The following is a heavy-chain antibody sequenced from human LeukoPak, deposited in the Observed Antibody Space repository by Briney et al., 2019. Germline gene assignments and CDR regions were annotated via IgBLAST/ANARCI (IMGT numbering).Heavy chain of an antibody. CDR3: ARSVDVLRYFDWLYYYYGMDV. J-gene: IGHJ6*02. Sequence: ASVKVSCKASGYTFTSYDINWVRQATGQGLEWMGWMNPNSGNTGYAQKFQGRVTMTRNTSISTAYMELSSLRSEDTAVYYCARSVDVLRYFDWLYYYYGMDVWGQGTTVTVSS. CDR2: MNPNSGNT. CDR1: GYTFTSYD. D-gene: IGHD3-9*01. V-gene: IGHV1-8*01.